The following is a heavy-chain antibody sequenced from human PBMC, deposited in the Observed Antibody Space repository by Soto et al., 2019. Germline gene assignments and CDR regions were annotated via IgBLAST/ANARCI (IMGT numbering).Heavy chain of an antibody. Sequence: PSQTLSLTGNVSGGSISDYYWCWIRQPAGKGLQWIGRLYASATTDYNPSLRSRVTMSVDTSKIHLSLRLNSMTAADTAVYYCTLCATAGYFDLWGRGTLVTVSS. J-gene: IGHJ2*01. CDR3: TLCATAGYFDL. CDR2: LYASATT. CDR1: GGSISDYY. V-gene: IGHV4-4*07.